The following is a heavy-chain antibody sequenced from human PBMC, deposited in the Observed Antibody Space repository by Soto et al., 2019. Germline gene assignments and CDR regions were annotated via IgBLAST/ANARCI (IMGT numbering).Heavy chain of an antibody. J-gene: IGHJ4*02. CDR3: ARGWGSTGYLGREHYFDY. V-gene: IGHV3-66*01. CDR1: GFSVTNNY. CDR2: IDIGGNT. Sequence: EVQVVESGGGLVQPGGSLRLSCAASGFSVTNNYMNWVRQAPGKGLEWVSIIDIGGNTYYADSVKDRFTISRDNSRNTLYLHMYSLRAEDTAVYYCARGWGSTGYLGREHYFDYWGQGTLVTVSP. D-gene: IGHD2-2*01.